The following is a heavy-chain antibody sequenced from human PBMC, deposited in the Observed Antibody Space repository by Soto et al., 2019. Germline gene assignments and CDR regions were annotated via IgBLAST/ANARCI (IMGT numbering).Heavy chain of an antibody. V-gene: IGHV4-30-2*01. CDR1: GGSISSCGYS. J-gene: IGHJ3*02. CDR2: IYHSGST. D-gene: IGHD3-10*01. CDR3: ARAHGSGWGAFDI. Sequence: SETLSLTCAVSGGSISSCGYSWSWIRQPPGKGLEWIGYIYHSGSTYYNPSLKSRVTISVDRSKNQFSLKLSSVTAADTAVYYCARAHGSGWGAFDIWGQGTMVTVSS.